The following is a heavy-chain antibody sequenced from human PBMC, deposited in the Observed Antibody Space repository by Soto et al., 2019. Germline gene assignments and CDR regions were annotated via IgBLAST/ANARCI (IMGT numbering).Heavy chain of an antibody. V-gene: IGHV3-23*01. CDR1: GFKFRSYA. D-gene: IGHD3-3*01. CDR3: AKDRATIFGVVWKYGMDV. J-gene: IGHJ6*02. Sequence: EVQLLESGGGLVQPGGSLRLSCAASGFKFRSYAMAWVRQAPGKGLEWVSGINESGGRTNYADSVRGRFTISRNNSKNTLELLMNSLRDDDTAVYYCAKDRATIFGVVWKYGMDVWGQGTTVSVSS. CDR2: INESGGRT.